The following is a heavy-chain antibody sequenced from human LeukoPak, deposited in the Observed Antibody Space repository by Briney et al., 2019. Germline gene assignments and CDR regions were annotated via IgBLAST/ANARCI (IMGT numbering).Heavy chain of an antibody. V-gene: IGHV3-74*01. CDR3: AIRSYSGWGIY. D-gene: IGHD6-19*01. J-gene: IGHJ4*02. CDR1: GFTFSSYW. CDR2: IRREGRGT. Sequence: PGGSLRLSCAASGFTFSSYWMLWVRRAPGKGRVWVSRIRREGRGTSYGVSVKGRFTISRDSPKNTLYLQMNSLRAEDTAVYYCAIRSYSGWGIYWGQGTLVTVSS.